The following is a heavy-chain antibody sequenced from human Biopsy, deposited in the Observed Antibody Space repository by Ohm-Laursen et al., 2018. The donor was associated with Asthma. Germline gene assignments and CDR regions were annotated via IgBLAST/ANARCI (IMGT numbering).Heavy chain of an antibody. CDR1: GGTFNTYV. D-gene: IGHD2-2*01. CDR2: TNSVFGTT. V-gene: IGHV1-69*01. CDR3: ARKAGSCISRTCYSLDF. J-gene: IGHJ4*02. Sequence: SSVKVSCKSLGGTFNTYVIGWVQQAPGQGLEWMGGTNSVFGTTTYPQKFQDRVTITADDSTSTVYMELSSLRSEDTAVYYCARKAGSCISRTCYSLDFWGQGTLVTVSS.